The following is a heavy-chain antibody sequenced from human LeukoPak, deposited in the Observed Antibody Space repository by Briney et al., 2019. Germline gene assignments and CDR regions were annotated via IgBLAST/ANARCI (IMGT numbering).Heavy chain of an antibody. J-gene: IGHJ4*02. Sequence: SETLSLTCAVYGGSISTYYWSWIRQPPGKGLEWIGYIYYSGSTNYNPSLKSRVTISVDTSKNQFSLRLGSVTAADTAVYYCARTHDYGDYPTTYFDYWGQETLVTVSS. CDR2: IYYSGST. CDR1: GGSISTYY. V-gene: IGHV4-59*01. CDR3: ARTHDYGDYPTTYFDY. D-gene: IGHD4-17*01.